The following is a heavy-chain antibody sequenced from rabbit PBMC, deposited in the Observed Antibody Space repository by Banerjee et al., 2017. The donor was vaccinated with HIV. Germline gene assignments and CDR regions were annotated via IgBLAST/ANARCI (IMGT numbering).Heavy chain of an antibody. CDR2: IDPVFGST. V-gene: IGHV1S47*01. J-gene: IGHJ4*01. CDR1: GFDFSSYG. CDR3: VRDRAYASSSGLNL. D-gene: IGHD1-1*01. Sequence: QEQLVESGGGLVTLGGSLKLSCKASGFDFSSYGVSWVRQAPGKGLEWIGYIDPVFGSTYDASWVNGRFTISSHNAHNTLYLQLNRLTAADTATYFCVRDRAYASSSGLNLWGQGTLVTVS.